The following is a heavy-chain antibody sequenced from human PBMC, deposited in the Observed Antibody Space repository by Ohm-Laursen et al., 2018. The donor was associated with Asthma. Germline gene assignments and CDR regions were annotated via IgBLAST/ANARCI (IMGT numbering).Heavy chain of an antibody. CDR2: IWYDGSNK. CDR1: GFTFRSYA. J-gene: IGHJ6*02. V-gene: IGHV3-30*04. Sequence: SLRLSCAASGFTFRSYAMHWVRQAPGKGLEWVAVIWYDGSNKYYADSVKGRFTISRDNSKNTLYLQMNSLRAEDTAVYYCARDPYYSSSWIYYYYGMDVWGQGTTVTVSS. CDR3: ARDPYYSSSWIYYYYGMDV. D-gene: IGHD6-13*01.